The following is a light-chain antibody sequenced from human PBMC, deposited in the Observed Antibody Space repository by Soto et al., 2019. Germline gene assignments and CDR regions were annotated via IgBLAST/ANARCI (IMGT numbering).Light chain of an antibody. CDR2: AAS. J-gene: IGKJ2*01. V-gene: IGKV3-20*01. Sequence: DIVLTQSPGTLSLSPGERATLSCRASQSVSSTYLGWYQQKPGQAPRLLIYAASARDTGIPDRFSGSGSGTDFTLSISRLEPEDFAVYYCQQYGNSPYTFGQGTKLEIK. CDR1: QSVSSTY. CDR3: QQYGNSPYT.